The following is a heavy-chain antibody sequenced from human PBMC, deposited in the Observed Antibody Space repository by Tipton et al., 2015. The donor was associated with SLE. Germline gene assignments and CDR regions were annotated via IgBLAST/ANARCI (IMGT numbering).Heavy chain of an antibody. Sequence: TLSLTCAVYGGSFSGYYWSWIRQPPGKGLEWIGEINHSGSTNYNPSLKSRVTISADTPKNQFSLKLSSVTAADTAVYYCAREGYYDNSGYYPLFDSWGQGILVTVSS. J-gene: IGHJ4*01. CDR3: AREGYYDNSGYYPLFDS. V-gene: IGHV4-34*01. CDR2: INHSGST. D-gene: IGHD3-22*01. CDR1: GGSFSGYY.